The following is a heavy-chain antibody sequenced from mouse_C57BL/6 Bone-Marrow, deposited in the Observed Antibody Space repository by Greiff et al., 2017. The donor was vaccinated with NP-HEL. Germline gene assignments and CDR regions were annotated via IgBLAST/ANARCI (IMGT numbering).Heavy chain of an antibody. Sequence: EVQRVESGGGLVQPGGSLKLSCAASGFTFSDYYMYWVRQTPEKRLEWVAYISNGGGSTYYPDTVKGRFTISRDNAKNTLYLQMSRLKSEDTAMYYCARGGTWDYWGQGTTLTVSS. V-gene: IGHV5-12*01. CDR3: ARGGTWDY. D-gene: IGHD3-3*01. J-gene: IGHJ2*01. CDR1: GFTFSDYY. CDR2: ISNGGGST.